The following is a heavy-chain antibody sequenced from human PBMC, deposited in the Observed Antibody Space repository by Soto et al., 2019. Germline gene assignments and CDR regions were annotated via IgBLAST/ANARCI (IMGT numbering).Heavy chain of an antibody. V-gene: IGHV3-9*01. D-gene: IGHD6-19*01. CDR1: GFTFDDYA. J-gene: IGHJ4*02. CDR3: AKDRGLVLSFDFDY. CDR2: ISWNSGSI. Sequence: EVQLVESGGGLVQPGRSLRLSCAASGFTFDDYAMHWVRQAPGKGLEWVSGISWNSGSIGYADPVKGRFTISRDNAKNSLYLQMNSLSAEDTDLYYCAKDRGLVLSFDFDYWGQGTQVTVSS.